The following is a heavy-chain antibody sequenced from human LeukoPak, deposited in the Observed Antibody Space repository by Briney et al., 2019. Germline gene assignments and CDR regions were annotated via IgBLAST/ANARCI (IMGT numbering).Heavy chain of an antibody. J-gene: IGHJ4*02. CDR1: GGSFSGYY. CDR3: ARYYSSSSHAHYFDY. CDR2: INHSGST. D-gene: IGHD6-6*01. Sequence: SETLSLTCAVYGGSFSGYYWSWIRQPPGKGLEWIGEINHSGSTNYNPSLKSRVTISVDTSKNQFSLKLSSVTAADTAVYYCARYYSSSSHAHYFDYWGQGTLVTVSS. V-gene: IGHV4-34*01.